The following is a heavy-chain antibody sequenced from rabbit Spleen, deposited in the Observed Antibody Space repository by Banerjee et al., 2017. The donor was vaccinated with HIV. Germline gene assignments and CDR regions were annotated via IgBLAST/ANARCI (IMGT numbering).Heavy chain of an antibody. CDR3: ARSPGARDSGALTLDV. Sequence: QEQLVESGGGLVQPEGSLTLTCKASGIDFSGSYNVCWVRQAPGKGLEWIACIVIGDGSTWSASWAKGRFTISKTSSTTVTLQMASLTAADTATYFCARSPGARDSGALTLDVWGQGTLVTVS. CDR1: GIDFSGSYN. V-gene: IGHV1S45*01. J-gene: IGHJ3*01. D-gene: IGHD1-1*01. CDR2: IVIGDGST.